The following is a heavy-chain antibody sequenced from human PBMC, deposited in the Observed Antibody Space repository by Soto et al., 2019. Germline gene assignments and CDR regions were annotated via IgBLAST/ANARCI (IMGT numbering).Heavy chain of an antibody. CDR3: ARVKSGSYTRDAFDI. CDR2: IKQDGSEK. V-gene: IGHV3-7*01. J-gene: IGHJ3*02. D-gene: IGHD1-26*01. CDR1: GFTFSSYW. Sequence: GGSLRLSCAASGFTFSSYWMSWVRQAPGKGLEWGANIKQDGSEKYYVDSVKGRFTISRDNAKNSLYLQMNSLRAEDTAVYYCARVKSGSYTRDAFDIWGQGTMVTVSS.